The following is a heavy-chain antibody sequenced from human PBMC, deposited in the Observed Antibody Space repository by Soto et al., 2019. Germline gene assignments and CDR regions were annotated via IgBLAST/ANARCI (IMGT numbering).Heavy chain of an antibody. CDR2: INHSGST. Sequence: SETLSLTCAVYGGSFSGYYWSWIRQPPGKGLEWIGEINHSGSTNYNPSLKSRVTISVDTSKNQFSLKLSSVTAADTAVYYCARGAGSLNWNATYYFDYWGQGTLVTVSS. J-gene: IGHJ4*02. V-gene: IGHV4-34*01. D-gene: IGHD1-20*01. CDR3: ARGAGSLNWNATYYFDY. CDR1: GGSFSGYY.